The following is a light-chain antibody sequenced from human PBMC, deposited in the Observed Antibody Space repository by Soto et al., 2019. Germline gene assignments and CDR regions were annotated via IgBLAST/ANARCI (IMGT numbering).Light chain of an antibody. CDR1: QSVSYN. J-gene: IGKJ4*01. Sequence: EIVMTQSPATRSVSPGETATLSCRASQSVSYNLAWYQQKPGQGPRLLIYGAFTRATGIPARFSGSGSGTDFTLTISSLQYEDFAVYYCQQYKNWPPLTFGGGTKVEIK. CDR3: QQYKNWPPLT. CDR2: GAF. V-gene: IGKV3-15*01.